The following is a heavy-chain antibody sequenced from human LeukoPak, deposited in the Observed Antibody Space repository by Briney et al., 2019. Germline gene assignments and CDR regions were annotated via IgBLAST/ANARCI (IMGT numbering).Heavy chain of an antibody. CDR2: IYPGDSDT. D-gene: IGHD5-18*01. V-gene: IGHV5-51*01. CDR1: GFSFTSYW. CDR3: ARSDKSAMVFWY. Sequence: GESLKISCKGSGFSFTSYWIAWVRQMPGKGLEWMGIIYPGDSDTRYSPSFQGQVTISADKSITTAYLQWSSLKASDTAMYYCARSDKSAMVFWYWGQGTLVTVPS. J-gene: IGHJ4*02.